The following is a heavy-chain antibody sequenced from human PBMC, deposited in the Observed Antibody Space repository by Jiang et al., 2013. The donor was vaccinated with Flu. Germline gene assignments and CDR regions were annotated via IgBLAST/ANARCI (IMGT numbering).Heavy chain of an antibody. Sequence: VKPSQTLSLTCSVSGGSISNYWWTWIRQPPGKGLEWIGVXLYQWEHQLQPSLDSRVTISLDASKNKFSLQLRSVTAADTAIYYCARRGSRKDSYYYMDVWGKGTTVTVSS. J-gene: IGHJ6*03. D-gene: IGHD1-14*01. V-gene: IGHV4-4*09. CDR1: GGSISNYW. CDR3: ARRGSRKDSYYYMDV. CDR2: LYQWEH.